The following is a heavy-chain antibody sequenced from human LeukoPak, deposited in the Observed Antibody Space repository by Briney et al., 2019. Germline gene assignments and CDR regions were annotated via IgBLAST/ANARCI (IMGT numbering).Heavy chain of an antibody. CDR1: GGTFSSYA. Sequence: ASVKVSCKASGGTFSSYAISWVRQAPGQGLEWMGIINPSGGSTSYAQKFQGRVTMTRDMSTSTVYMELSSLRSEDTAVYYCARGATNNWFDPWGQGTLVTVSS. V-gene: IGHV1-46*01. CDR2: INPSGGST. CDR3: ARGATNNWFDP. J-gene: IGHJ5*02.